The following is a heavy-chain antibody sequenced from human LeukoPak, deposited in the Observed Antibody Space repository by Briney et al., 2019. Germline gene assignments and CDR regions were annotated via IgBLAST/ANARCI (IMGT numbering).Heavy chain of an antibody. CDR2: TSDGAGGRT. Sequence: PGGSLRLSCAASGFTFSNYAMNWVRQAPGKGLEWVSATSDGAGGRTYYTDSVKGRFTISRDNSKNTLYLQLNSLRAEDTAVYYCAKEDVDTSFDYWGQGTLVTVSS. J-gene: IGHJ4*02. V-gene: IGHV3-23*01. D-gene: IGHD5-18*01. CDR3: AKEDVDTSFDY. CDR1: GFTFSNYA.